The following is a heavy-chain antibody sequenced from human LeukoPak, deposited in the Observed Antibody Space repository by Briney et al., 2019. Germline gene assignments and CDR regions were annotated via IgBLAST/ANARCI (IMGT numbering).Heavy chain of an antibody. J-gene: IGHJ5*01. CDR3: ARNMSTEGWFDS. D-gene: IGHD5/OR15-5a*01. CDR1: DYSITSGDY. Sequence: SETLSLTCVVSDYSITSGDYWAWIRQPPGKGLEWIGSIYNSVSTSRNPSLKSRVTTSVDPSKNQFSLNLRSVTAADTAVYYCARNMSTEGWFDSWGQGTLVTVSS. V-gene: IGHV4-38-2*01. CDR2: IYNSVST.